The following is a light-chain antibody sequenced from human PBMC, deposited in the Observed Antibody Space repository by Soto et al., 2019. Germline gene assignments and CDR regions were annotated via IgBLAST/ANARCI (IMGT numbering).Light chain of an antibody. CDR2: KAS. CDR3: QQYHIYSGT. V-gene: IGKV1-5*03. J-gene: IGKJ1*01. CDR1: QIFSTW. Sequence: DIQMTQSPSTLSASVGDTVTITCRASQIFSTWLAWYQQRPGKPPNLLIYKASTLASGVPSRFSGSGSGTEFTLTINSLQPDDFATYYCQQYHIYSGTFGQGTKVDI.